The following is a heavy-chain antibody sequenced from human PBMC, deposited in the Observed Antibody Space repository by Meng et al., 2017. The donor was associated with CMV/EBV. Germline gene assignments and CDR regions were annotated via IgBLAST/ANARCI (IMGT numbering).Heavy chain of an antibody. Sequence: GGSLRPSCEASGFTFSRYWMTWVRKAPGKGLEWVVNINHDGTKIYYVDSVKGRFTVSRDNARNSVYLQLNSLTVEDTAVYYCARIGYTSSSLDYWGRGALVTVSS. J-gene: IGHJ4*02. CDR2: INHDGTKI. D-gene: IGHD5-18*01. V-gene: IGHV3-7*01. CDR3: ARIGYTSSSLDY. CDR1: GFTFSRYW.